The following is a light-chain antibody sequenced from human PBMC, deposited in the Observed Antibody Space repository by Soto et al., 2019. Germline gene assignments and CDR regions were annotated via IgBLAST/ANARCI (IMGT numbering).Light chain of an antibody. V-gene: IGKV1-39*01. CDR1: QPISNF. CDR2: AAS. CDR3: QESSTTSWA. J-gene: IGKJ1*01. Sequence: DIQVTQSPSSLSASVGDRVTISCRTSQPISNFLNWYQDKAGSAPKVLIFAASSLYDGVPSRFSGSGSGTDFTLSISNRQPEDSATYYCQESSTTSWAFGQGTKVE.